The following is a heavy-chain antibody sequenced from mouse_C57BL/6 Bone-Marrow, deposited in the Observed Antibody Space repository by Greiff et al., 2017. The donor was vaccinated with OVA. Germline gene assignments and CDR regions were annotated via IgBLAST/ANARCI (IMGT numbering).Heavy chain of an antibody. CDR3: TTAQATFWFAY. CDR1: GFNIKDDY. Sequence: VQLQQSGAELVRPGASVKLSCTASGFNIKDDYMHWVKQRPEQGLEWIGWIDPENGDTDYASKFQGKATITADTSSNTAYLQLSSLTSEDTAVYYCTTAQATFWFAYWGQGTLVTVSA. V-gene: IGHV14-4*01. CDR2: IDPENGDT. D-gene: IGHD3-2*02. J-gene: IGHJ3*01.